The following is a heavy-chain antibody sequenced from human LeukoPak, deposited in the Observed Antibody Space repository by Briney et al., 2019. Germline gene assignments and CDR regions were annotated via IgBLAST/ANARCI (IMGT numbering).Heavy chain of an antibody. Sequence: GESLKISCQDSGSSFSTYWIAWVRQMPGKGLEWMGIIHPSNSDTRYSPAFQGQVTISVATSITTAYLQWSSLKASDTAIYCCARRTTEAFDIWGQGTKVTVSS. CDR3: ARRTTEAFDI. D-gene: IGHD1-7*01. CDR1: GSSFSTYW. J-gene: IGHJ3*02. CDR2: IHPSNSDT. V-gene: IGHV5-51*01.